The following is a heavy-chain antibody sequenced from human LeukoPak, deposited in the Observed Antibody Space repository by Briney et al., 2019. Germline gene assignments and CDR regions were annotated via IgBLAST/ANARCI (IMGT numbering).Heavy chain of an antibody. Sequence: ASVEVSCKASGYTFTSYDINWVRQATGQGLEWMGWINPNSGNTGYAQKFQGRVTITRNTSISTAYMELSSLRSEDTAVYYCARVTVVVPPTQIWFDPWGQGTLVTVSS. V-gene: IGHV1-8*03. D-gene: IGHD2-2*01. CDR1: GYTFTSYD. J-gene: IGHJ5*02. CDR2: INPNSGNT. CDR3: ARVTVVVPPTQIWFDP.